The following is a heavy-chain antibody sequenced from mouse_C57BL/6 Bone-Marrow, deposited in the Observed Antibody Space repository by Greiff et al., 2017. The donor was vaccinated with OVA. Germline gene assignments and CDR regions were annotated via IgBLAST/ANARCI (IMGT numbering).Heavy chain of an antibody. CDR1: GYSFTDYN. CDR2: INPNYGTT. D-gene: IGHD1-1*01. CDR3: ARKAYGSPYAMDY. J-gene: IGHJ4*01. Sequence: EVQLQETGPELVKPGASVKISCKASGYSFTDYNMNWVKQSNGKSLEWIGVINPNYGTTSYNQKFKGKATLTVDQSSSTAYMQLNSLTSEDSAVYYCARKAYGSPYAMDYWGQGTSVTVSS. V-gene: IGHV1-39*01.